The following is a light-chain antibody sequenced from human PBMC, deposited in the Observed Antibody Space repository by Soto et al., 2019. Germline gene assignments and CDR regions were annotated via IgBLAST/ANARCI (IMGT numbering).Light chain of an antibody. CDR1: QGISNF. CDR3: QKYNSVPVT. J-gene: IGKJ5*01. V-gene: IGKV1-27*01. CDR2: SAS. Sequence: DIQMTQSPSSLSASVGDRVTITCRASQGISNFLAWYQQKAGTVPKLLIYSASTLQSGVPSRFSGSGSGTDFTITISNLQPEDVATYYCQKYNSVPVTFGQGTRLEIK.